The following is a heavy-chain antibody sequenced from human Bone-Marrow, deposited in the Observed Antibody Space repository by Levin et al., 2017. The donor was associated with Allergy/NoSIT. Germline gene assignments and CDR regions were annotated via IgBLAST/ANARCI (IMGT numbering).Heavy chain of an antibody. Sequence: SQTLSLTCTVSGGSISSGIYFWSWVRQLPGKGLEWIGYVSYSGITFYNQSLKSRVTISGDTSKNLFSLTLNSVTAPDTAIYYCARGITVFGVVLAVNDAFDVWGQGTMVTVSS. J-gene: IGHJ3*01. CDR1: GGSISSGIYF. V-gene: IGHV4-31*03. CDR2: VSYSGIT. CDR3: ARGITVFGVVLAVNDAFDV. D-gene: IGHD3-3*01.